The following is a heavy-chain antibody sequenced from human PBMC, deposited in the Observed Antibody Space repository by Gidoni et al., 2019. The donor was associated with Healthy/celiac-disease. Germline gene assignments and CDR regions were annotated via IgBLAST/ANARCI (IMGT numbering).Heavy chain of an antibody. J-gene: IGHJ6*02. CDR3: ARDSQWLVNYYYYYGMDV. CDR1: GFTFSSYG. D-gene: IGHD6-19*01. Sequence: QVQLVESGGGVVQPGRSLRLSCAASGFTFSSYGMHWVRQAPGKGLEWVAVIWYDGSNKYYADSVKGRFTISRDNSKNTLYLQMNSLRAEDTAVYYCARDSQWLVNYYYYYGMDVWGQGTTVTVSS. V-gene: IGHV3-33*08. CDR2: IWYDGSNK.